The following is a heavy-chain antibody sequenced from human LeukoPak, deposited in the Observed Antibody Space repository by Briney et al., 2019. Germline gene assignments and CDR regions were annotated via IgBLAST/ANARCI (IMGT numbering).Heavy chain of an antibody. D-gene: IGHD2-21*01. Sequence: SETLSLTCTVSGGSISSGGYYWSWIRQHPGKGLEWIGYIYYSGSTYYNPSLKSRVTISVDTSKNQFSLKLSSVTAADTAVYYCARGAIPYPRRQGWFDPWGQGTLVTVSS. CDR3: ARGAIPYPRRQGWFDP. CDR2: IYYSGST. J-gene: IGHJ5*02. V-gene: IGHV4-31*03. CDR1: GGSISSGGYY.